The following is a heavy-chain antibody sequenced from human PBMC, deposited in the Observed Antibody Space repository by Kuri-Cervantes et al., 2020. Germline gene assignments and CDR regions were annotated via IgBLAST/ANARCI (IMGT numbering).Heavy chain of an antibody. V-gene: IGHV3-11*04. CDR3: ARDISSGTTLNYYYYYYMDV. Sequence: LTCAASGFTFSDYYMSWIRQAPGKGLEWVSYISSSGSTIYYADSVKGRFTISRDNAKNSLYLQMNSLRAEDTAVYYCARDISSGTTLNYYYYYYMDVWGKGTTVTVSS. D-gene: IGHD1-1*01. CDR2: ISSSGSTI. CDR1: GFTFSDYY. J-gene: IGHJ6*03.